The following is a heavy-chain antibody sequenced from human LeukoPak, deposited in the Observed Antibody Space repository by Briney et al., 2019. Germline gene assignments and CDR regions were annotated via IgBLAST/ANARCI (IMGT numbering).Heavy chain of an antibody. CDR1: GGSISSYY. V-gene: IGHV4-59*01. CDR3: ARAHYDSSIDY. Sequence: SETLFLTCTVSGGSISSYYWSWIRQPPGKGLEWIGYIYYSGSTNYNPSLKSRVTISVDTSKNQFSLKLSSVTAADTAVYYCARAHYDSSIDYWGQGTLVTVSS. D-gene: IGHD3-22*01. J-gene: IGHJ4*02. CDR2: IYYSGST.